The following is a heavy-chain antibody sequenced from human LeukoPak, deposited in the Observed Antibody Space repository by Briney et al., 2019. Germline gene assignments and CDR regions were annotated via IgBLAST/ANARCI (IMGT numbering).Heavy chain of an antibody. J-gene: IGHJ4*02. V-gene: IGHV4-4*02. D-gene: IGHD1-26*01. CDR2: ISLRGLT. Sequence: PSGTLSLTCGVSGGSISGSNWWSWVRQPPGQGLEWIGEISLRGLTNYNPSLRSRLTMSLDESKNQVSLNLTSVTAADTAVYYCSRESGPFSPFGFWGQGTLVSVHS. CDR3: SRESGPFSPFGF. CDR1: GGSISGSNW.